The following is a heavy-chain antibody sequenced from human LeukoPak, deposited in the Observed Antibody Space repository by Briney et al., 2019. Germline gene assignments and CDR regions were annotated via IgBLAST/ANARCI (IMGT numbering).Heavy chain of an antibody. CDR1: GYTFTSYA. D-gene: IGHD5-24*01. Sequence: ASVKVSCKASGYTFTSYAMHWVRQAPGQRLEWMGWINAGNGNTKYSQKFQGRVTITRDTSASTAYMELSSLGSEDTAVYYCARDPRDGYYNWFDPWGQGTLVTVSS. CDR2: INAGNGNT. CDR3: ARDPRDGYYNWFDP. J-gene: IGHJ5*02. V-gene: IGHV1-3*01.